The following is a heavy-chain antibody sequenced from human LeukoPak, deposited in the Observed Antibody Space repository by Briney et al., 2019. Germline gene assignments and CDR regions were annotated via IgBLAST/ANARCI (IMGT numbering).Heavy chain of an antibody. J-gene: IGHJ3*02. CDR2: IASDSSSK. CDR1: GFTFSINS. V-gene: IGHV3-48*01. Sequence: PGGSLRLSCAASGFTFSINSFNWVRQAPGKGLEWVSHIASDSSSKHYADSMRGRFTTSRDNAANSLYLHMNSLRAEDTAVYYCARDGGGPDAFDIWGQGTMVTVS. CDR3: ARDGGGPDAFDI.